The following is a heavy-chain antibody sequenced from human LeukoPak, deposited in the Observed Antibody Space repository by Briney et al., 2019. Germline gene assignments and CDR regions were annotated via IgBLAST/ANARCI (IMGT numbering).Heavy chain of an antibody. J-gene: IGHJ4*02. V-gene: IGHV4-39*01. CDR3: ASELLGGSFFDY. CDR2: IYYSGST. D-gene: IGHD1-26*01. CDR1: GDSISSSSYY. Sequence: PPETLSLTCTVSGDSISSSSYYWGWIRQPPGKGLEWIGSIYYSGSTYYNPSLKSRVTISVDTSKNQFSLKLSSVTAADTAVYYCASELLGGSFFDYWGQGTLVTVSS.